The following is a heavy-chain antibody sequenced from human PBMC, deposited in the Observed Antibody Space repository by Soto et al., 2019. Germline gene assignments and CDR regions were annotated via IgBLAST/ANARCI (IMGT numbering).Heavy chain of an antibody. CDR3: AREENCSDRICYSEYLQR. D-gene: IGHD2-15*01. Sequence: ASVKVSCKASGYIFTAYSMHWVRQAPGQGLEWMGVVNPSGGSTNYAQKFQGRITMTRDTSTSTVYMDLSSLPSEDTAVYYCAREENCSDRICYSEYLQRWRQGTLVTVS. J-gene: IGHJ1*01. CDR2: VNPSGGST. V-gene: IGHV1-46*01. CDR1: GYIFTAYS.